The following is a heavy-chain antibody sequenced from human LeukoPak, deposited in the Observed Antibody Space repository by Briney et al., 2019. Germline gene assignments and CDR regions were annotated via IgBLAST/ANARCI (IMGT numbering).Heavy chain of an antibody. V-gene: IGHV3-74*01. CDR1: GFTFSSYE. D-gene: IGHD4-17*01. J-gene: IGHJ6*04. CDR2: INSDGSST. Sequence: PGGSLRLSCAASGFTFSSYEMNWVRQAPGKGLVWVSRINSDGSSTSYADSVKGRFTISRDNAKNTLYLQMNSLRAEDTAVYYCAREPYGDCEEDYYYGMDVWGKGTTVTVSS. CDR3: AREPYGDCEEDYYYGMDV.